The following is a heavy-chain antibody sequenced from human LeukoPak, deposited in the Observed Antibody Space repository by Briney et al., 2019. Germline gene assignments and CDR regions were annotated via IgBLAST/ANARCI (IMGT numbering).Heavy chain of an antibody. CDR2: ISGSGGST. CDR1: GFTFSSYA. V-gene: IGHV3-23*01. Sequence: GGSLRLSCAASGFTFSSYAMSWVRQAPGKGLEWVSAISGSGGSTYYADSVKGRFTISRDNSKNSLYLQMNSLRAEDTALYYCARTTVADAFDIWGQGTMVTVSS. D-gene: IGHD4-23*01. CDR3: ARTTVADAFDI. J-gene: IGHJ3*02.